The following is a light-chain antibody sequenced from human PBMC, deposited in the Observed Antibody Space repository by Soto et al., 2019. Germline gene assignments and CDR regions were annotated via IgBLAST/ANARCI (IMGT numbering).Light chain of an antibody. CDR1: SSNIGINT. Sequence: QSVLTQPPSASGTPGQRVTISCSGSSSNIGINTVNWYQQVPGTAPKLLIYTDNQRPSGVPDRFSGSKSGTSASLAISGLRSEDEADYYCGGWDDSLSGPVFGGGTKVTVL. V-gene: IGLV1-44*01. CDR2: TDN. J-gene: IGLJ2*01. CDR3: GGWDDSLSGPV.